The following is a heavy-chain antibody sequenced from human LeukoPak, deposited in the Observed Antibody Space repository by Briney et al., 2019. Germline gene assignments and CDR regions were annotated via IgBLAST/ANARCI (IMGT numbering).Heavy chain of an antibody. J-gene: IGHJ4*02. CDR1: GFTFSSYA. CDR2: IISSGSTI. D-gene: IGHD3-10*01. Sequence: PGGSLRLSCAASGFTFSSYAMSWVRQAPGKGLEWVSYIISSGSTIYYADSVMGRFTISRDNSKSTLYLQMNSLGIEDTGFYYCTRDMIRGVPDYIDYWGQGTLVTVSS. CDR3: TRDMIRGVPDYIDY. V-gene: IGHV3-48*01.